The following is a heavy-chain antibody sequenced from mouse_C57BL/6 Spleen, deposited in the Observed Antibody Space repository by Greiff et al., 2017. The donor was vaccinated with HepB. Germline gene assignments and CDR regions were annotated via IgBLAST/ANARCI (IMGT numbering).Heavy chain of an antibody. CDR3: ARSNDGYLYFDV. Sequence: EVQLQQSGPELVKPGASVKISCKASGYSFTGYYMNWVKQSPEKSLEWIGEINPSNGGTTYNQKFKAKATLTVDKSSSTAYMQLKSLTSEDSAVYYCARSNDGYLYFDVWGTGATVTVSS. D-gene: IGHD2-3*01. CDR1: GYSFTGYY. J-gene: IGHJ1*03. V-gene: IGHV1-42*01. CDR2: INPSNGGT.